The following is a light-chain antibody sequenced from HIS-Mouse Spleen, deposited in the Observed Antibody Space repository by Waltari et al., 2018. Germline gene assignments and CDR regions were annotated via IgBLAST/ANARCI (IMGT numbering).Light chain of an antibody. CDR2: EGS. J-gene: IGLJ2*01. V-gene: IGLV2-23*03. Sequence: QSALTQPASVSGSPGPSITISCTGTSSDVGSYNLFSWYQQHPGKAPKRMIYEGSKRPSGVSNRFSGSKSGNTASLTISGLQAEDEADYYCCSYAGSSTFGVFGGGTKLTVL. CDR3: CSYAGSSTFGV. CDR1: SSDVGSYNL.